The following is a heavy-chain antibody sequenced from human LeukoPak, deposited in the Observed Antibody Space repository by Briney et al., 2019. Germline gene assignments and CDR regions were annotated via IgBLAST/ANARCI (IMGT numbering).Heavy chain of an antibody. V-gene: IGHV4-59*01. D-gene: IGHD5-24*01. J-gene: IGHJ4*02. CDR1: GGSISSYY. CDR2: LYYSGNT. CDR3: AGVYGYNFYYFDY. Sequence: SETLSLTCTVSGGSISSYYWSWIRQPPGKGLEWIAYLYYSGNTNYNPSLKSRVTISVDTSKNRFSLKLTSVTAADTALYYCAGVYGYNFYYFDYWGQGILVTVSS.